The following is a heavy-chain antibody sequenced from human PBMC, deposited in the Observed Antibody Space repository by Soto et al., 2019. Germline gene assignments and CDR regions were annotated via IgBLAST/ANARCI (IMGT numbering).Heavy chain of an antibody. Sequence: EVQLLESGGGLVQPGGSLRLSCAASGFTFSSYAMSWVRQAPGKGLEWVSAISGSGGSTYYADSVKGRFTISRGNSKNTLYLQMNSLRAEDTAVYYCAKDGVLVPAARALGYWGQGTLVTVSS. V-gene: IGHV3-23*01. CDR1: GFTFSSYA. CDR2: ISGSGGST. CDR3: AKDGVLVPAARALGY. J-gene: IGHJ4*02. D-gene: IGHD2-2*01.